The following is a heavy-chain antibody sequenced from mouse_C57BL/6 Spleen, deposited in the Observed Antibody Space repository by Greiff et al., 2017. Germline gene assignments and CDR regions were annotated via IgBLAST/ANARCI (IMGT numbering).Heavy chain of an antibody. CDR1: GFTFTDYY. V-gene: IGHV7-3*01. Sequence: EVKLEESGGGLVQPGGSLSLSCAASGFTFTDYYMSWVRQPPGKALEWLGFIRNKANGYTTEYSATVKGRFTISRDNSQSILYRQMNALSAEDSATYYCARYYYGSSYYFDYWGQGTTLTVSS. CDR3: ARYYYGSSYYFDY. CDR2: IRNKANGYTT. J-gene: IGHJ2*01. D-gene: IGHD1-1*01.